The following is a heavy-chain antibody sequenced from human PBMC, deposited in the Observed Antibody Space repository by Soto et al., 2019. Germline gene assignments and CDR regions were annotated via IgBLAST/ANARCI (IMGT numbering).Heavy chain of an antibody. Sequence: GESLKISCKGSGYSFTSQWIGWVRQMPGTGLEWMGIIYPGDSDTRYSPSFQGQVTISADKSISTAYLQWSSLKASDTAVYYCARARSAWRFDYWGQGALVTVSS. CDR3: ARARSAWRFDY. V-gene: IGHV5-51*01. CDR2: IYPGDSDT. D-gene: IGHD6-19*01. J-gene: IGHJ4*02. CDR1: GYSFTSQW.